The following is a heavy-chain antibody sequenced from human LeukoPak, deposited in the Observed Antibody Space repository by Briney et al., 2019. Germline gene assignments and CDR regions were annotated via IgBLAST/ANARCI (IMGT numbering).Heavy chain of an antibody. J-gene: IGHJ4*02. CDR1: GYTFTGYY. CDR3: ARGLQYYYDSSGCDY. D-gene: IGHD3-22*01. V-gene: IGHV1-2*02. CDR2: INPNSGGT. Sequence: GASVKVSCKASGYTFTGYYMHWVRQAPGQGREWMGWINPNSGGTNYAQKFQGRVTMTRDTSISTAYMELSRLRSDDTAVYYCARGLQYYYDSSGCDYWGQGTLVTVSS.